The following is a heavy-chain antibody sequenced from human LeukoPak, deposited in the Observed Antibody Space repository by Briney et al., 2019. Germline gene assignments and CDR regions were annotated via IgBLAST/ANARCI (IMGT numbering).Heavy chain of an antibody. CDR2: IYYSGST. CDR3: ARDLAIATTTGDGMDV. CDR1: GGSVSSGSYY. V-gene: IGHV4-61*01. J-gene: IGHJ6*04. Sequence: SETLSLTCTVSGGSVSSGSYYWSWIRQPPGKGLEWIGYIYYSGSTNYNPSLKSRVNISVDTSKNQFSLKLSSVTAADTAVYYCARDLAIATTTGDGMDVWGKGTTVTVSS. D-gene: IGHD1/OR15-1a*01.